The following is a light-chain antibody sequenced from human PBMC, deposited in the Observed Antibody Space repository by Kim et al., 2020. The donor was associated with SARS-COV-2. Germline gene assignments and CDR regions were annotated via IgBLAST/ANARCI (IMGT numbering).Light chain of an antibody. CDR2: KDS. V-gene: IGLV3-25*03. Sequence: PGQAARITCSGDALPKQYAYWYQQKPGQAPVLVIYKDSERPSGIPERFSGSSSGTTVTLTISGVQAEDEADYYCQSADSSGIYWVFGGGTQLTVL. CDR3: QSADSSGIYWV. J-gene: IGLJ3*02. CDR1: ALPKQY.